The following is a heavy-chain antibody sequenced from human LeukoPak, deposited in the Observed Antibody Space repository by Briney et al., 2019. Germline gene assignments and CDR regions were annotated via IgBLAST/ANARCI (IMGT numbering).Heavy chain of an antibody. CDR2: IYYSGST. CDR1: GGSISSGDYY. V-gene: IGHV4-30-4*01. Sequence: PSQTLSLTCTVSGGSISSGDYYWSWIRQPPGKGLEWIGYIYYSGSTYYNPSLKSRVTISVDTPKNQFSLKLSSVTAADTAVYYCARENIVVVTAQRYNWFDPWGQGTLVTVSS. J-gene: IGHJ5*02. D-gene: IGHD2-21*02. CDR3: ARENIVVVTAQRYNWFDP.